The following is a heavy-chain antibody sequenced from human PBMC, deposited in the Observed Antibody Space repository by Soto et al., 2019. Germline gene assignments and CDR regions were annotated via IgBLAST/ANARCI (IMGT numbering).Heavy chain of an antibody. D-gene: IGHD6-19*01. CDR3: AKGGRQWLVTCDFNY. CDR2: VSHDGRNT. CDR1: GFTFSDYA. J-gene: IGHJ4*02. V-gene: IGHV3-30*18. Sequence: VQLVESGGGVVQPGRSLRLSCAASGFTFSDYAMHWVRQAPGKGLEWVAVVSHDGRNTHYADSVKGRFTISRDSSKNTVSLEMTSRRAEDTAVYSCAKGGRQWLVTCDFNYWGQGALVTVSS.